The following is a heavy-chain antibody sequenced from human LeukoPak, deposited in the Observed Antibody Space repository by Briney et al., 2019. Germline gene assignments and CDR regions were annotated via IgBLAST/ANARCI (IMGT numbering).Heavy chain of an antibody. J-gene: IGHJ4*02. CDR3: AKDLSILEY. Sequence: PGGSLRLSCAASGFTFSSYAMSWVRQAPGKGLEWVSAISSSGGTTYYADSVKGRFTISRDNSKNTLFLQMNSLRAEDTALYFSAKDLSILEYWGQGTLVTVSS. CDR2: ISSSGGTT. CDR1: GFTFSSYA. D-gene: IGHD2-21*01. V-gene: IGHV3-23*01.